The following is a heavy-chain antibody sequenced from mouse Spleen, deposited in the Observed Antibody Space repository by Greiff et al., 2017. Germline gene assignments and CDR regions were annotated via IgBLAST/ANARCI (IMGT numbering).Heavy chain of an antibody. J-gene: IGHJ4*01. Sequence: EVKLMASGGGLVKLGGSLKLSCAASGFTFSSHAMSWVRQTPATRLAWVATISSGGGNTYHPDSVKGRFTISSDNAKNTLYLQMSSLKAEDTGMYYCARHWLLRDYAMDYWGQGTSVTVSS. CDR2: ISSGGGNT. CDR3: ARHWLLRDYAMDY. CDR1: GFTFSSHA. D-gene: IGHD2-3*01. V-gene: IGHV5-9*04.